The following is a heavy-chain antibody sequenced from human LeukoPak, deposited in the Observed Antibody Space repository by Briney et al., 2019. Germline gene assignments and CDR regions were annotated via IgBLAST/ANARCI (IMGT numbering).Heavy chain of an antibody. V-gene: IGHV1-8*01. D-gene: IGHD3-10*01. Sequence: ASVKVSCKASGYTFTSYDINWVRQATGQGLEWMGWMNPNSGNTGYAQKFQGRVTMTRNTSISTAYMELSSLRSEDTAVYYCARGPLLWFGELESWFDPWAREPWSPSPQ. CDR3: ARGPLLWFGELESWFDP. J-gene: IGHJ5*02. CDR1: GYTFTSYD. CDR2: MNPNSGNT.